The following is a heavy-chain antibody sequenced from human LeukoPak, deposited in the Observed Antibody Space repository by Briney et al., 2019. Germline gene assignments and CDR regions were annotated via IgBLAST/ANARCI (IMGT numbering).Heavy chain of an antibody. Sequence: PSETLSLTCIVSGGSISSYYWSWIRQPPGKGLEWIGYIYYSGSTNYNPSLKSRVTISVDTSKNQFSLKLSSVTAADTAVYYCARVTLAYYYYYGMDVWGQGTTVTVS. CDR2: IYYSGST. CDR1: GGSISSYY. V-gene: IGHV4-59*01. J-gene: IGHJ6*02. CDR3: ARVTLAYYYYYGMDV.